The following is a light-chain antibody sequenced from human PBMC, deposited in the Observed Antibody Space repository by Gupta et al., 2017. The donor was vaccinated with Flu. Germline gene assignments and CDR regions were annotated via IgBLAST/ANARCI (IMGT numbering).Light chain of an antibody. CDR2: AAS. J-gene: IGKJ5*01. V-gene: IGKV1-16*01. CDR1: QDIDNY. Sequence: SLSASVGDTVTITCRANQDIDNYLAWFQQKPGRAPKSLIYAASSLQSGVPSRFSGSRSGTEFNITISSLQPEDFASYYCQQDESYPITFGQGTRMEIK. CDR3: QQDESYPIT.